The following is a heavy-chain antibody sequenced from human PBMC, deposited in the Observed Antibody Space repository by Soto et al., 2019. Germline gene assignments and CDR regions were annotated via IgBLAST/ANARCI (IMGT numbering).Heavy chain of an antibody. CDR2: INPNSGGT. J-gene: IGHJ6*03. Sequence: ASVKVSCKASGYTFTGYYMHWVRQAPGQGLEWMGWINPNSGGTNYAQKFQGWVTMTRDTSISTAYMELSRLRSDDTAVYYCARAGRQTMVRGVIPNLPYYYYYMDVWGKGTTVTVSS. V-gene: IGHV1-2*04. D-gene: IGHD3-10*01. CDR1: GYTFTGYY. CDR3: ARAGRQTMVRGVIPNLPYYYYYMDV.